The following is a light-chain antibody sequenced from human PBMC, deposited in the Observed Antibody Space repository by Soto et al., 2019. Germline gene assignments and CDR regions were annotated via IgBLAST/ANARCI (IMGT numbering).Light chain of an antibody. CDR3: ISYTTISTYV. V-gene: IGLV2-14*03. J-gene: IGLJ1*01. CDR1: SSDVDGYNY. Sequence: QSALTQPASVSGSPGQSIAISCTGTSSDVDGYNYVSWYQHHPGKAPKLMIYDVSSRPSGVSNRFSGSKSGNTASLTISGLQAEVEADYYCISYTTISTYVFGTGTKLTVL. CDR2: DVS.